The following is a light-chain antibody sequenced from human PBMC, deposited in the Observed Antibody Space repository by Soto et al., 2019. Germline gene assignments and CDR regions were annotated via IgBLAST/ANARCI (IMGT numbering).Light chain of an antibody. Sequence: QSVLTQPASVSGSPGQSITISCTGTSSDVGSYNLVSWYQHHPGKAPKPMIYEVSKRPSGVSNRFSGSKSGNTASLTISGLQAEDVADYYCCSSAGSIHSYVFGTGTKVTVL. CDR3: CSSAGSIHSYV. V-gene: IGLV2-23*02. CDR1: SSDVGSYNL. J-gene: IGLJ1*01. CDR2: EVS.